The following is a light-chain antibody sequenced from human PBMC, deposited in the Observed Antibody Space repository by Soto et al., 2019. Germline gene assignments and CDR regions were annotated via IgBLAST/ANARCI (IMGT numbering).Light chain of an antibody. CDR2: DKT. CDR1: QSVSNY. J-gene: IGKJ5*01. V-gene: IGKV3-11*01. Sequence: EIVMTQSPATLSVSPGERASLSCRASQSVSNYLAWCQQKPGQAPRILIYDKTNRATGIPDRVSGSGSGTDLNLTISRLEPEDFAVYYCQKRSNWPITFGQGTRLEIK. CDR3: QKRSNWPIT.